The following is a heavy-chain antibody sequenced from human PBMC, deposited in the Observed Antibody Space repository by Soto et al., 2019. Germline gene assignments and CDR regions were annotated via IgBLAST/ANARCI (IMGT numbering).Heavy chain of an antibody. CDR3: AGNWGYYYGMDV. CDR2: IIPIFGTA. J-gene: IGHJ6*02. CDR1: GGTFSSYA. V-gene: IGHV1-69*13. Sequence: SVKVSCKASGGTFSSYAISWVRQAPGQGLEWMGGIIPIFGTANYAQKFQGRVTITADESTSTAYMELSSLRSEDTAVYYCAGNWGYYYGMDVWGQGTTVTVSS. D-gene: IGHD7-27*01.